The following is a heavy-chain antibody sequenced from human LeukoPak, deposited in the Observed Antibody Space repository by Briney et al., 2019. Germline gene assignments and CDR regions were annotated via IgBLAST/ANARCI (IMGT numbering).Heavy chain of an antibody. CDR3: ARGYSSSWPFDY. V-gene: IGHV3-66*01. J-gene: IGHJ4*02. CDR2: IYSGGST. Sequence: PGGSLRLPCAASGFTVSSNYMSWVRQAPGKGLEWVSVIYSGGSTYYADSVKGRFTISRDNSKNTLYLQMNSLRAEDTAVYYCARGYSSSWPFDYWGQGTLVTVSS. CDR1: GFTVSSNY. D-gene: IGHD6-13*01.